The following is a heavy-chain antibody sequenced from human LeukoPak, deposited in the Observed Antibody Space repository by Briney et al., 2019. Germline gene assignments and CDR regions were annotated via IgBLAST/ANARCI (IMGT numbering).Heavy chain of an antibody. CDR3: ATTNDYYDTTGYYTRISDTSDI. CDR1: GGSISSGNYY. D-gene: IGHD3-22*01. J-gene: IGHJ3*02. CDR2: IYSSGNT. Sequence: SETLSLTCTVSGGSISSGNYYWNWIRQHPGKGLEWIGYIYSSGNTYYNPSLKGRVTISLDTSKNQFSLKLNSVTAADTAVYYCATTNDYYDTTGYYTRISDTSDIWGQGTMVTVSS. V-gene: IGHV4-31*03.